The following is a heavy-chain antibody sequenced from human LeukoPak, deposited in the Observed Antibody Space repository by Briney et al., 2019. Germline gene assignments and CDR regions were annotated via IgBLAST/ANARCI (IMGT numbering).Heavy chain of an antibody. Sequence: GGSLRLSCAASGFTFSNYAMSWVRQAPGKGLEWVSAISGSDGFTYYADSVKGRFTISRDNSKNMLYLQMSSLRAEDTAVYYCAKCLYGEYGEYYFDDWGLGTLVTVSS. D-gene: IGHD4-17*01. CDR2: ISGSDGFT. V-gene: IGHV3-23*01. CDR1: GFTFSNYA. CDR3: AKCLYGEYGEYYFDD. J-gene: IGHJ4*02.